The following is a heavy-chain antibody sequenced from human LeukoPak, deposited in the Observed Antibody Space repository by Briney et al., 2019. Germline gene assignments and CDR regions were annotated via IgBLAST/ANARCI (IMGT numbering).Heavy chain of an antibody. J-gene: IGHJ4*02. CDR3: ARVELLGSSGWPFDY. Sequence: SETLSLTCTVSGGSISSYYWSWIRQPPGKGREWIVYIYNGGSTNYNPSLKSRVTISVDTSKNQFSLKLSSVTAADTAVYYCARVELLGSSGWPFDYWGQGTLVTVSS. CDR1: GGSISSYY. V-gene: IGHV4-59*01. CDR2: IYNGGST. D-gene: IGHD6-19*01.